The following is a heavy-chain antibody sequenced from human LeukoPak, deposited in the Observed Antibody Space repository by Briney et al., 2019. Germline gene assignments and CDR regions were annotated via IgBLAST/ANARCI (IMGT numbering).Heavy chain of an antibody. V-gene: IGHV3-7*01. CDR3: ARHSSGWDYFDY. CDR2: IKQDGTEK. CDR1: GFTFSSYW. D-gene: IGHD6-19*01. J-gene: IGHJ4*02. Sequence: PGGSLRLSCAASGFTFSSYWMSWVRQAPGGGLEWVANIKQDGTEKYYVDSVKGRFTISRDNAKNSLYLQMNSLRAEDTAVYYCARHSSGWDYFDYWGQGTLVTVSS.